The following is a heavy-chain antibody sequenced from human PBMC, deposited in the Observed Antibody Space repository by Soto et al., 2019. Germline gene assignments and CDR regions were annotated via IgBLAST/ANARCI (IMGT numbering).Heavy chain of an antibody. J-gene: IGHJ6*02. CDR2: IIPIFGTA. Sequence: QVQLVQSGAEVKKPGSSVKVSCKASGGTFSSYAISWVRQAPGQGLEWMGGIIPIFGTANYAQKFQGRVTITVDKSTSTAYMELSSLRSEDTAVYYCARDDFWSGYPYYYGMDVWGQGTTVTVSS. CDR3: ARDDFWSGYPYYYGMDV. CDR1: GGTFSSYA. V-gene: IGHV1-69*06. D-gene: IGHD3-3*01.